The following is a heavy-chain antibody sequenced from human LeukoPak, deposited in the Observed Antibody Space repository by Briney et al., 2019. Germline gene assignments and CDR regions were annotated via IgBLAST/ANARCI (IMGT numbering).Heavy chain of an antibody. Sequence: PSETLSLTCAVYGGSFSGYYWSWIRQPPGKGLEWIGEINHSGSTNYNPSLKSRVTISVDTSKNQFSLKLSSVTAADTAVYYCARVSAAPGTYYYYGMDVWGQGTTVTVSS. D-gene: IGHD6-13*01. J-gene: IGHJ6*02. CDR2: INHSGST. CDR1: GGSFSGYY. CDR3: ARVSAAPGTYYYYGMDV. V-gene: IGHV4-34*01.